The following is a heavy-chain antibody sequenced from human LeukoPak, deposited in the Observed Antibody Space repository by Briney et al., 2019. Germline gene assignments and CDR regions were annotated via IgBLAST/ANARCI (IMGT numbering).Heavy chain of an antibody. CDR3: ARDIYDSSGYSSNYFDY. CDR2: IYYSGST. V-gene: IGHV4-39*07. CDR1: GGSISSSSYY. D-gene: IGHD3-22*01. J-gene: IGHJ4*02. Sequence: SETLSLTCTVSGGSISSSSYYWGWIRQPPGKGLEWIGSIYYSGSTYYNPSLKSRVTISVDTSKNQFSLKLSSVTAADTAVYYCARDIYDSSGYSSNYFDYWGQGTLVTVSS.